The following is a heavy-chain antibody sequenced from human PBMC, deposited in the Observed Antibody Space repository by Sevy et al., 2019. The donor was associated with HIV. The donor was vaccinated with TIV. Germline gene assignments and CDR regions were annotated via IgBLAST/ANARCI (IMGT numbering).Heavy chain of an antibody. J-gene: IGHJ6*03. CDR1: GFTFSSYS. Sequence: GGSLRLSCAASGFTFSSYSMNWVRQAPGKGLEWVSYISSSSSTIYYADSVKGRFTISRDNAKNSLYLQMNSLRAEDTAVYYCASLPLGLPGIYYMDVWGKGTTVTVSS. CDR3: ASLPLGLPGIYYMDV. CDR2: ISSSSSTI. V-gene: IGHV3-48*01. D-gene: IGHD2-15*01.